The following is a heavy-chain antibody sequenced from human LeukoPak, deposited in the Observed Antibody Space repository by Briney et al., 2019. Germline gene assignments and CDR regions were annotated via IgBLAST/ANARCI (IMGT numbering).Heavy chain of an antibody. CDR1: GLTFSSYA. CDR3: AGEVYYSGCLGDF. V-gene: IGHV3-30*04. CDR2: ISYDGSDK. D-gene: IGHD6-19*01. J-gene: IGHJ4*02. Sequence: GGSLRLSCAVSGLTFSSYAMHWVRQAPGKGLEWVAVISYDGSDKYHADSVKGRFTISRDNSKNTLYLQMNSLRAEDTAVYYCAGEVYYSGCLGDFWGQGTLVTVSS.